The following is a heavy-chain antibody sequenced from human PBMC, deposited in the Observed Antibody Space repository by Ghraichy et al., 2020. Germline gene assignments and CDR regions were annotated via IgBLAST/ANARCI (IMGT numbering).Heavy chain of an antibody. CDR3: ARGSTVVRFFYYDGMDV. CDR1: GFTFSSYS. V-gene: IGHV3-48*02. J-gene: IGHJ6*02. CDR2: ITSSSRTK. Sequence: GESLNISCVGSGFTFSSYSMNWVRQSPGKGLEWVSYITSSSRTKSYADSVKGRFTISRDNAQNALYLQMNSLRDEDTAVYYCARGSTVVRFFYYDGMDVWGQGTTVTVS. D-gene: IGHD4-23*01.